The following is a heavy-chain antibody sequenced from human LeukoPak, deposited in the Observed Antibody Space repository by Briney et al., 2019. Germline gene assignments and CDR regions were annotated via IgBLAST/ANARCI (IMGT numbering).Heavy chain of an antibody. CDR3: ARVAKQWLAFDY. CDR2: ISSSSSYI. J-gene: IGHJ4*02. D-gene: IGHD6-19*01. CDR1: GFTFSSYS. Sequence: GGSLRLSCAASGFTFSSYSMNWVRQAPGKGPEWVSSISSSSSYIYYADSVKGRFTISRDNAKNSLYLQMNSLRAEDTAVYYCARVAKQWLAFDYWGQGTLVTVSS. V-gene: IGHV3-21*01.